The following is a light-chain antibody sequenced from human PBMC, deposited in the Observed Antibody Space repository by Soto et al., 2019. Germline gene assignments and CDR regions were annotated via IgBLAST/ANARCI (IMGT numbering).Light chain of an antibody. CDR1: QSITNW. J-gene: IGKJ2*01. CDR3: QLDHSFPHA. Sequence: DIQMTQSPSTLSASVGDRVTITCRASQSITNWLAWYQQKPGKAPKLLIYHASILQSGVPSRFSGSGSGTEFTLTISSLQTDDIASYYCQLDHSFPHAFGQGAKLEL. CDR2: HAS. V-gene: IGKV1-5*01.